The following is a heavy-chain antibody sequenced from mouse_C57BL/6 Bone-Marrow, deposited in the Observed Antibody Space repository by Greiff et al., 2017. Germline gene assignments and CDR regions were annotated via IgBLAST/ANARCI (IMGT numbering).Heavy chain of an antibody. D-gene: IGHD4-1*01. J-gene: IGHJ2*01. CDR2: INPGSGGT. V-gene: IGHV1-54*02. CDR1: GYAFTNYL. Sequence: VQLQQSGAELVRPGTSVKVSCKSSGYAFTNYLIEWVKQRPGQGLEWIGGINPGSGGTNYNEKFKGKAILTVDTSSNTAYMQLSSLTSEDSAVFYCARADPLGRSFDYWGQGTTLTVSS. CDR3: ARADPLGRSFDY.